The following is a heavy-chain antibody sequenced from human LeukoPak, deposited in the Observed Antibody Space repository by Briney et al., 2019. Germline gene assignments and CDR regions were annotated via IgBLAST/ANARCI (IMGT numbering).Heavy chain of an antibody. D-gene: IGHD6-13*01. CDR3: ARETIAAAGRGWFDP. CDR1: AYTFTGYY. CDR2: INLNSGGT. Sequence: ASVKVSCXASAYTFTGYYMHWVRRAPGQGLEWMARINLNSGGTNYAQKFQGRVTMTRDTSISTAYMELSRLRSDDTAVYYCARETIAAAGRGWFDPRGQGTLVTVSS. V-gene: IGHV1-2*06. J-gene: IGHJ5*02.